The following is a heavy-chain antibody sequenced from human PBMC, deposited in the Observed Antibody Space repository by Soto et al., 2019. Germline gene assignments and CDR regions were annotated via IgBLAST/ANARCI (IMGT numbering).Heavy chain of an antibody. CDR1: GFTFSDYS. D-gene: IGHD1-26*01. J-gene: IGHJ4*02. Sequence: QVQLVESGGGLVKPGGSLRLSCAASGFTFSDYSMSWIRQAPGKGLAWVSYISSSSSYTNYADSVKGRFTISRDNAKNSLYLQMNSMRAEDTAVYYCARGRVGATTPYFDYWGQGTLVTVSS. CDR2: ISSSSSYT. CDR3: ARGRVGATTPYFDY. V-gene: IGHV3-11*06.